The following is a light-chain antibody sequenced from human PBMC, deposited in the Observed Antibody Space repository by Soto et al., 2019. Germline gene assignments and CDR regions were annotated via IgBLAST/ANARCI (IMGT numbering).Light chain of an antibody. CDR1: QDISNY. J-gene: IGKJ2*03. Sequence: DIQMTQSPSSLSASVGDRVTITCQASQDISNYLNWYQQKPGKAPKLLIYDASSLETGVPSRFSGSGSGTDFTFTISSLQPGDIATYFCQHYNSFPYSFGQGTRLEIK. V-gene: IGKV1-33*01. CDR3: QHYNSFPYS. CDR2: DAS.